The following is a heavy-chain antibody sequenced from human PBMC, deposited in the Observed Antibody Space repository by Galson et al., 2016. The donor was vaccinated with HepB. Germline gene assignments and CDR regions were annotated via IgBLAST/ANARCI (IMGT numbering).Heavy chain of an antibody. Sequence: SLRLSCAASAFTFSTYGMQWVRQAPGKGLEWVAVISYDGSKKYYADSVKGRFTISRDNSKNTLYLQMNSLRTEDTAVYYCAKDPYYYGSGSYYFDYWGQGTLVTVSS. J-gene: IGHJ4*02. CDR1: AFTFSTYG. D-gene: IGHD3-10*01. V-gene: IGHV3-30*18. CDR3: AKDPYYYGSGSYYFDY. CDR2: ISYDGSKK.